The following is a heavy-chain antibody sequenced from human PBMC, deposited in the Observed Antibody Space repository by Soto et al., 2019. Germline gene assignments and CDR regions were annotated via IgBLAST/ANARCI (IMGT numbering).Heavy chain of an antibody. CDR1: EGIFNTYA. CDR2: IIPIFGAA. J-gene: IGHJ5*02. Sequence: QVQLVQSGAEVKKPGSSVKVSCKASEGIFNTYALSWVRQAPGQGLEWMGGIIPIFGAANYAQKFQGSVTITADESTNTTYMELSSLRSDDTAVYYCTRGTGMSHSWYADSWGQGTRVTVSS. V-gene: IGHV1-69*01. CDR3: TRGTGMSHSWYADS. D-gene: IGHD6-13*01.